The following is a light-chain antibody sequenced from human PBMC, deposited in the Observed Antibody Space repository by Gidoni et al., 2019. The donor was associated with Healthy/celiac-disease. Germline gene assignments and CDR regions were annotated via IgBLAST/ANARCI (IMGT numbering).Light chain of an antibody. CDR1: QGISSA. J-gene: IGKJ2*01. CDR2: DAS. V-gene: IGKV1-13*02. Sequence: AIQLTQSPSSLSASVGDRVTITCRASQGISSALAWYQQKPGKAPKLLIYDASSLESGVPSRFSGIGSGTDFTLTISSLQPEDFATYYCQQFNSYPQVYTFGQGTKLEIK. CDR3: QQFNSYPQVYT.